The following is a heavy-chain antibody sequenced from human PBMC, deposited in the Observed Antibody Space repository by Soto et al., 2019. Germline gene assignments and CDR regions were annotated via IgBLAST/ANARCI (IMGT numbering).Heavy chain of an antibody. Sequence: GGSLRLSCAASGFTFDDYAMHWVRQAPGKGLEWVSGISWNSGSIGYADSVKGRFTISRDNAKNSLYLQMNSLRAEDTALYYCAKGSYGSGSYYNAYYYYYMDVWGKGTTVTVSS. CDR2: ISWNSGSI. V-gene: IGHV3-9*01. CDR1: GFTFDDYA. CDR3: AKGSYGSGSYYNAYYYYYMDV. D-gene: IGHD3-10*01. J-gene: IGHJ6*03.